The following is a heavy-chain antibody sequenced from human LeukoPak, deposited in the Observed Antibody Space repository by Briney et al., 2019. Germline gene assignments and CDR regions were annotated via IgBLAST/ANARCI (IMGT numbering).Heavy chain of an antibody. CDR1: GFTFSSYS. J-gene: IGHJ6*03. D-gene: IGHD5-18*01. Sequence: PGGSLRLSCAASGFTFSSYSMNWVRQAPGKGLEWVSYISSSSSTIYYADSVKGRFTISRDNAKNSLYLQMNSLRAEDTAVYYCAKGPVTVNYYYMDVWGKGTTVTVSS. CDR2: ISSSSSTI. CDR3: AKGPVTVNYYYMDV. V-gene: IGHV3-48*01.